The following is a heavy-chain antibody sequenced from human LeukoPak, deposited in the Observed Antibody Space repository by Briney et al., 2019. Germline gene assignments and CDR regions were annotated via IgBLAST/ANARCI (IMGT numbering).Heavy chain of an antibody. CDR3: ARDRTASPWLRGGHGRDV. CDR2: VYYSWST. V-gene: IGHV4-59*01. J-gene: IGHJ6*02. D-gene: IGHD5-12*01. CDR1: GGPINTYL. Sequence: SETPSPTLTVSGGPINTYLRSWIRQPPGKGPEWIGNVYYSWSTTYNPSLKSRVTISVEPSKNQVSLKLRSVTAADTAVYYRARDRTASPWLRGGHGRDVWGEGTTVTVSS.